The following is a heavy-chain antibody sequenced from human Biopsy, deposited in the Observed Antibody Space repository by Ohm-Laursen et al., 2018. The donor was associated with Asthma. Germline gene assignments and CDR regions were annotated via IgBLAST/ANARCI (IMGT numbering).Heavy chain of an antibody. CDR2: IRPGQPDI. V-gene: IGHV3-33*08. Sequence: SLRLSCAASRFTYEMHWVRQAPGKGLAWVGTIRPGQPDIDYESPVRGRFFISRDDSKNTLYLDMTSLRAEDTAVYYCARGDSSNWSHYYFDYWGQGTLVTVSS. J-gene: IGHJ4*02. D-gene: IGHD3-22*01. CDR3: ARGDSSNWSHYYFDY. CDR1: RFTYE.